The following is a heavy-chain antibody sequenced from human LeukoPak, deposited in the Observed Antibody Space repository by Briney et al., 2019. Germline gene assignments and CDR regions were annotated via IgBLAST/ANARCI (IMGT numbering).Heavy chain of an antibody. Sequence: PSETLSLTCAVYGGSFSGYYWSWIRQPPGKGLEGIGEINHSGSTNYNPSLKSRVTISVDTSKNQFSLKLSSVTAADTAVYYCARSPVSSGXLXXAXDIWGQXTXVTVSS. CDR2: INHSGST. V-gene: IGHV4-34*01. D-gene: IGHD3-22*01. CDR1: GGSFSGYY. CDR3: ARSPVSSGXLXXAXDI. J-gene: IGHJ3*02.